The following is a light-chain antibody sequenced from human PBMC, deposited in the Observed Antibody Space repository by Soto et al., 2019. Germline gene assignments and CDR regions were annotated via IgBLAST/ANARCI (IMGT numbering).Light chain of an antibody. CDR2: GAS. Sequence: EVVMTQSPVALSVSPGERVTLSCRASQTVTINLAWYQQKPGQAPKLLIYGASTRATGVQARFTGSGSGTELTLTISNLQSEDFAVYYCQQYNDWLFLTFGGGTKLEMK. CDR3: QQYNDWLFLT. CDR1: QTVTIN. V-gene: IGKV3-15*01. J-gene: IGKJ4*01.